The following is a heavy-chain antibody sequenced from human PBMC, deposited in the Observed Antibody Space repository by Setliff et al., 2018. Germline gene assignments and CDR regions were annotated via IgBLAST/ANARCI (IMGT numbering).Heavy chain of an antibody. D-gene: IGHD3-3*01. CDR3: ARERQGGFLEWSPLDP. V-gene: IGHV4-4*07. CDR2: VYSDGDT. CDR1: GGLIYDHW. Sequence: PSETLSLTCSVSGGLIYDHWWTWVRQPAGEEFQWIGCVYSDGDTEYNPSLKSRVTISVGTSNNQFSLHLTSVTAADTARYFCARERQGGFLEWSPLDPWGQGILVTVSS. J-gene: IGHJ5*02.